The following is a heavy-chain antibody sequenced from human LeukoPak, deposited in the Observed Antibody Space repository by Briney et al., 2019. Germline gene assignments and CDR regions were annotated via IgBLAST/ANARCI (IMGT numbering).Heavy chain of an antibody. CDR1: GGSVSSDS. D-gene: IGHD3-10*01. Sequence: PSETLSLTCTVSGGSVSSDSWNWIRHPPGKGLEWIGYIYNTGSSNHNPSLKNRVTISFDKSKSQLSLNLSSVTAADTAIYYGARHGKMNLVRGAFWYFDLWGRGTLVTVSS. CDR2: IYNTGSS. J-gene: IGHJ2*01. CDR3: ARHGKMNLVRGAFWYFDL. V-gene: IGHV4-59*08.